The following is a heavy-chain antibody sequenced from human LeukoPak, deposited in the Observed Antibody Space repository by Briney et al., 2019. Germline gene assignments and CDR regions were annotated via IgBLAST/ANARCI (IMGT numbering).Heavy chain of an antibody. CDR1: GGSISHYY. D-gene: IGHD1-1*01. CDR3: ATGASH. Sequence: PSETLSLTCTVSGGSISHYYWTWIRQPPGKGLEWIGYIYYSDVANYNPSLKSRVTISVDTSKNQFSLKLSSVTAADTAVYYCATGASHWGQGTLVTVSS. V-gene: IGHV4-59*12. CDR2: IYYSDVA. J-gene: IGHJ4*02.